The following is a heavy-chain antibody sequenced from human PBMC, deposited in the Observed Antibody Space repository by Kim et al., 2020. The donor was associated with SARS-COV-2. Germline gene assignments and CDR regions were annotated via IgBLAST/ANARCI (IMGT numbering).Heavy chain of an antibody. Sequence: ASVKVSCKASGYTFTGYYMHWVRQAPGQGLEWMGWINPNSGGTNYAQKFQGRVTMTRDTSISTAYMELSRLRSDDKAVYYCARSNSGWYEPVDYWGQGTLVTVSS. V-gene: IGHV1-2*02. CDR1: GYTFTGYY. J-gene: IGHJ4*02. CDR2: INPNSGGT. CDR3: ARSNSGWYEPVDY. D-gene: IGHD6-19*01.